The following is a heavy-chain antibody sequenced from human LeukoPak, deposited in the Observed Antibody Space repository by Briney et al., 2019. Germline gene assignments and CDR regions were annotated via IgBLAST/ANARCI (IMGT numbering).Heavy chain of an antibody. J-gene: IGHJ4*02. D-gene: IGHD3-22*01. CDR1: GFTFSNYG. CDR3: ALLRVYYYDSSGYNY. Sequence: GRSLRLSCAASGFTFSNYGMHWVRQAPGKGLEWVAVVSNDGRVQYYADSVKGRFTISRDNSKNTLSLQMNSLRAEDTAVYYCALLRVYYYDSSGYNYWGQGTLVTVSS. V-gene: IGHV3-30*03. CDR2: VSNDGRVQ.